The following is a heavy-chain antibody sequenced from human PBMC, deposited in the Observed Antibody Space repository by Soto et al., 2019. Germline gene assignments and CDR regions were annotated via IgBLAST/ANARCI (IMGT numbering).Heavy chain of an antibody. CDR2: VYYRGRS. D-gene: IGHD2-8*01. CDR3: VSQRTSVLTQAYFDY. Sequence: SETLSLTCTVSGGSVSNSNYYWGWIRQSPGKGLEWIGSVYYRGRSYSKSSVKSRVTISVDTSKNQFSLNLNSVTASDTAVYYCVSQRTSVLTQAYFDYWGPGALVTVYS. V-gene: IGHV4-39*01. CDR1: GGSVSNSNYY. J-gene: IGHJ4*02.